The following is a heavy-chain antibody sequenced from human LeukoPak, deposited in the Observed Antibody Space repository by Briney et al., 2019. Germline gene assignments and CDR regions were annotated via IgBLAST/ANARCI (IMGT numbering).Heavy chain of an antibody. D-gene: IGHD3-3*01. V-gene: IGHV3-53*01. J-gene: IGHJ4*02. CDR3: ARGLRFLEWLSYFDY. CDR2: IYSGGST. CDR1: GFTVSSNY. Sequence: GGSLRLSCAASGFTVSSNYMSWVRQAPGKGLEWVSVIYSGGSTYYADSVKGRFTISRDNSKNTLYLQMNSLRAEDTAVYYCARGLRFLEWLSYFDYWGQGTLVTVSS.